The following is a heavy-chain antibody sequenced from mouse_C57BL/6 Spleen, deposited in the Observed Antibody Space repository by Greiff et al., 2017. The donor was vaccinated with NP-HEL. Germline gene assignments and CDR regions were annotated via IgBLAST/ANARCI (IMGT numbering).Heavy chain of an antibody. D-gene: IGHD2-3*01. CDR1: GYTFTSYW. CDR3: ARWLLRQRRYAMDY. Sequence: QVQLQQPGAELVKPGASVKMSCKASGYTFTSYWITWVKQRPGQGLEWIGDIYPGSGSTNYNEKFKSKATLTVDTSSSTAYMQLSSLTSEDSAVYYCARWLLRQRRYAMDYWGQGTSVTVSS. V-gene: IGHV1-55*01. J-gene: IGHJ4*01. CDR2: IYPGSGST.